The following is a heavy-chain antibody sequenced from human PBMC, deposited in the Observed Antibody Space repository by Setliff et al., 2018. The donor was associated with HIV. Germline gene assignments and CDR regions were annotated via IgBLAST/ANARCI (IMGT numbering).Heavy chain of an antibody. CDR1: SGSISSYY. CDR2: IFYSGST. Sequence: SETLSLTCTVSSGSISSYYWIWIRQPPGKGLEWIGHIFYSGSTNHNPSLKSRVTISVDTSKNQFSLKLSSVTAADTAVYYRARGKWLVQNFYSYYMDVWGKGTTVTVSS. CDR3: ARGKWLVQNFYSYYMDV. V-gene: IGHV4-59*01. D-gene: IGHD6-19*01. J-gene: IGHJ6*03.